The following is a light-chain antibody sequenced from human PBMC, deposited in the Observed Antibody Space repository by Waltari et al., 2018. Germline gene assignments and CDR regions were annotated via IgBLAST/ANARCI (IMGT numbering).Light chain of an antibody. CDR2: ENT. CDR3: GTWDSSLSGAV. CDR1: SSNIGNNY. Sequence: QSVLTQPPSVSAAPGQRVTISCPGGSSNIGNNYVSWYRQFPGTAPKLLIYENTERPSGIPGRFSGSKSGTTATLDTTGLQAGDESDYYCGTWDSSLSGAVFGGGTHLTVL. V-gene: IGLV1-51*02. J-gene: IGLJ7*01.